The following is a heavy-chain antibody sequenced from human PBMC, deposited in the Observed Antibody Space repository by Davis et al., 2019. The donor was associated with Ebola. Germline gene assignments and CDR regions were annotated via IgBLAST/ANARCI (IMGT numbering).Heavy chain of an antibody. Sequence: PGGSLRLSCRGSGYSFTAYWIAWVRQMPGKGLEWMGSIYPGDSETRYSPSFQGQVTISADESISTAYLQWSSLKASDTAMYYCTRLQYCSRTNCPHDYWGQGTLVTVSS. CDR1: GYSFTAYW. J-gene: IGHJ4*02. D-gene: IGHD2-2*01. V-gene: IGHV5-51*01. CDR3: TRLQYCSRTNCPHDY. CDR2: IYPGDSET.